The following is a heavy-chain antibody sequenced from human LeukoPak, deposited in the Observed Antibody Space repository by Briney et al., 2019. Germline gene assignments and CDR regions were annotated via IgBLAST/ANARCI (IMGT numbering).Heavy chain of an antibody. D-gene: IGHD1-7*01. J-gene: IGHJ4*02. CDR2: ISASSLTI. Sequence: PGGSLRLSCAASGFTFSSYSMNWVRQAPGKGLEWVSYISASSLTIYYADSLKGRSTVFRDNADNSLYLQMDSLRAEDTAVYYCARLAGTTSFVMDIWGLGTLVTVSS. V-gene: IGHV3-48*01. CDR1: GFTFSSYS. CDR3: ARLAGTTSFVMDI.